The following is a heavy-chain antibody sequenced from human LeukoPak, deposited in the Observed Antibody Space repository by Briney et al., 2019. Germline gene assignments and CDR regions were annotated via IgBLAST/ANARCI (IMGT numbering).Heavy chain of an antibody. CDR3: ARGRTSVVVVVATDRDFDL. V-gene: IGHV1-46*01. CDR2: INPSGGST. Sequence: GASVKVSCKASGYTFTSYYMHWVRQAPGQGLEWMGIINPSGGSTSYAQKFQGRVTMTRDTSTSTVYMELSSLRSEDTAVYYCARGRTSVVVVVATDRDFDLWGRGTLVTVSS. D-gene: IGHD2-15*01. CDR1: GYTFTSYY. J-gene: IGHJ2*01.